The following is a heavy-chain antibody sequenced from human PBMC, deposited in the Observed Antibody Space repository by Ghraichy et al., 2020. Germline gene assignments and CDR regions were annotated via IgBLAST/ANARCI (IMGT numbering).Heavy chain of an antibody. CDR2: IYYSGST. V-gene: IGHV4-59*01. Sequence: SETLSLTCTVSGGSISSYYWSWIRQPPGKGLEWIGYIYYSGSTNYNPSLKSQVTISVDTSKNQFSLKLRSVTAADTAVYYCAKAGSGSYYLGNWFDPWGQGTLVTVSS. J-gene: IGHJ5*02. CDR1: GGSISSYY. D-gene: IGHD1-26*01. CDR3: AKAGSGSYYLGNWFDP.